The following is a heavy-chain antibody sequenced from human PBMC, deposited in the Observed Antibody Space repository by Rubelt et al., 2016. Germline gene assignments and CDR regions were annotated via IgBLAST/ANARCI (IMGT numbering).Heavy chain of an antibody. V-gene: IGHV1-69*01. CDR1: GGTFSSYA. Sequence: QVQLVQSGAEVKKPGSSVKVSCKASGGTFSSYAISWVRQAPGQGLEWMGGIIPIFGTANYAQKFQGRVTITADESTSTAYMVLSSRRFEDTAVYYCARDFLGWSDAFDIWGQGTMVTVSS. CDR2: IIPIFGTA. CDR3: ARDFLGWSDAFDI. J-gene: IGHJ3*02. D-gene: IGHD3-3*01.